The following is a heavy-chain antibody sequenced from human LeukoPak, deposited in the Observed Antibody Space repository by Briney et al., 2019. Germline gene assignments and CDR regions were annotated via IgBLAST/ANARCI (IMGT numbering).Heavy chain of an antibody. J-gene: IGHJ5*02. CDR1: GGSFSGYY. V-gene: IGHV4-34*01. CDR2: INHSGST. D-gene: IGHD3-22*01. CDR3: ARGRKKGITMIVVVISGWFDP. Sequence: SETLSLTCAVYGGSFSGYYWSWIRQPPGKGLEWIGEINHSGSTNYNPSLTSRVTISVDTSKNQFSLKLSSVTAADTAVYYCARGRKKGITMIVVVISGWFDPWGQGTLVTVSS.